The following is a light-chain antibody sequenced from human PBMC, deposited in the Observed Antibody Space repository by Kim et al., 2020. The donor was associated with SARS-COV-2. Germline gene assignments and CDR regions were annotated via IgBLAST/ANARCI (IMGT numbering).Light chain of an antibody. J-gene: IGKJ4*01. Sequence: DIVMTQSPLSLPVTPGEPASISCRSSQSLLHSNGYNYLDWYLQKPGQSPQLLIYLGSNRASGVPDRFSGGGSGTDFTLKISRVEADDVGVYYCMQALQTPLTFGGGTKVDIK. CDR1: QSLLHSNGYNY. V-gene: IGKV2-28*01. CDR2: LGS. CDR3: MQALQTPLT.